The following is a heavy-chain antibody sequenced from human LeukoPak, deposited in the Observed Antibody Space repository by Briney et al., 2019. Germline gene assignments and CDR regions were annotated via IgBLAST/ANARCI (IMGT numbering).Heavy chain of an antibody. CDR3: ARDGYGAIVGAIGNAFDI. Sequence: ASVKVSCQASVYTFTSYYIHWVRQAPAQGLEWMGIINPSGGSTSYAQKFQGRVTMTRDMSTSTVYMELSSLRSKDTGVYYCARDGYGAIVGAIGNAFDIWGQGTMVTVSS. D-gene: IGHD1-26*01. J-gene: IGHJ3*02. CDR1: VYTFTSYY. CDR2: INPSGGST. V-gene: IGHV1-46*01.